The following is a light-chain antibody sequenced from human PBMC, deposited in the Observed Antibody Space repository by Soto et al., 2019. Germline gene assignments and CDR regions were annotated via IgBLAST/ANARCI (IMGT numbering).Light chain of an antibody. Sequence: STPVATIRTEEPLAWRASQGVSSHLAWHQQRPGKAPKLLIYEVSTLQSGVPSRFSGSGSGTDFTLTISSLQPEDFATYYCQHLNSYPITFGQGTRLEIK. V-gene: IGKV1-9*01. CDR1: QGVSSH. CDR2: EVS. CDR3: QHLNSYPIT. J-gene: IGKJ5*01.